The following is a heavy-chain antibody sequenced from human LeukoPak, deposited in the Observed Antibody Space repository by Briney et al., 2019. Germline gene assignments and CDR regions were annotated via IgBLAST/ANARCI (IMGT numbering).Heavy chain of an antibody. V-gene: IGHV4-39*07. CDR2: INHSGST. D-gene: IGHD2-2*01. CDR3: ARVPGAAAATHYYYYMDV. CDR1: GDSISSSSYY. Sequence: SETLSLTCTVSGDSISSSSYYWGWIRQPPGKGLEWIGEINHSGSTNYNPSLKSRVTISVDTSKNQFSLKLSSVTAADTAVYYCARVPGAAAATHYYYYMDVWGKGTTVTVSS. J-gene: IGHJ6*03.